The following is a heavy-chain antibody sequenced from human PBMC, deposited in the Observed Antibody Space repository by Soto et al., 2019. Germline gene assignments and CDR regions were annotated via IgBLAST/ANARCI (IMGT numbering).Heavy chain of an antibody. CDR3: AKEVYSSSSGPDY. V-gene: IGHV3-30*18. D-gene: IGHD6-6*01. CDR2: ISYDGSNK. Sequence: GGSLRLSCAASGFTFSSYGMHWVRQAPGKGLEWVAVISYDGSNKYYADSVKGRFTISRDNSKNTLYLQMNSLRAEDTAVYYCAKEVYSSSSGPDYWGQGTLVTVSS. J-gene: IGHJ4*02. CDR1: GFTFSSYG.